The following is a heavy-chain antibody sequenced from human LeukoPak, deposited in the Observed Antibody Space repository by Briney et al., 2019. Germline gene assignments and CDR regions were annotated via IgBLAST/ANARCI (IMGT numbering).Heavy chain of an antibody. CDR2: IYYSGST. D-gene: IGHD3-9*01. V-gene: IGHV4-39*01. Sequence: SETLSLTCTVSGGSISSSSYYWGWIRQPPGKGLEWIGSIYYSGSTYYNPSLKSRVTISVDTSKNQFSLKLSSVTAADTAVYYCARHIMVRLRYFDPVSHAFDIWGQGTMVTVSS. CDR3: ARHIMVRLRYFDPVSHAFDI. J-gene: IGHJ3*02. CDR1: GGSISSSSYY.